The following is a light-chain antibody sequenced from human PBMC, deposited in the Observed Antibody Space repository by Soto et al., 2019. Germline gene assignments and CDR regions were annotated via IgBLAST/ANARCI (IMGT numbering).Light chain of an antibody. Sequence: EIVMTQSPATLSVSPGERATLSCRASHSVSSNLAWYQQKPGQAPRLLIYGASTRATGIPARFSGSGSGTEFTLTISSLQSEDFAVYYCQQYNNWRGTFGQGTKLEIK. CDR3: QQYNNWRGT. CDR2: GAS. V-gene: IGKV3-15*01. CDR1: HSVSSN. J-gene: IGKJ2*01.